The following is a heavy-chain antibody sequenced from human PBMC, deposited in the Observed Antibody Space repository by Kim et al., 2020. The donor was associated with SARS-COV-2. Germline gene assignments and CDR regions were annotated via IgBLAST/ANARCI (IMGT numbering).Heavy chain of an antibody. D-gene: IGHD1-7*01. CDR3: ARGNSYYSGTTASDY. Sequence: ADSVKGRFTISRDDSKNTLFLQMDSLRAEDTALYYCARGNSYYSGTTASDYWGQGTLVAVSS. J-gene: IGHJ4*02. V-gene: IGHV3-23*01.